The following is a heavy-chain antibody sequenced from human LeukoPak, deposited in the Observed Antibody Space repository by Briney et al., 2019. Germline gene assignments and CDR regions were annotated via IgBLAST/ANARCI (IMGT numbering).Heavy chain of an antibody. CDR1: GFTFSSYA. CDR2: ISYDGSNK. D-gene: IGHD5-24*01. V-gene: IGHV3-30*04. CDR3: ARESRDGYNYRFGAFDI. J-gene: IGHJ3*02. Sequence: PGRSLRLSCAASGFTFSSYAMHWVRQAPGKGLEWVAVISYDGSNKYYADSVKGRFTISRDNSKNTLYLQMNSLRAEDTAVYYCARESRDGYNYRFGAFDIWGQGTMVTVSS.